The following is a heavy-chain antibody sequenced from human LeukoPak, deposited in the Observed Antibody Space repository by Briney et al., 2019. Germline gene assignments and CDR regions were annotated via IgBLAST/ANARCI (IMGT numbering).Heavy chain of an antibody. Sequence: GGSLRLSCAASGFTFSSYDMHWVRQATGKGLEWVSAIGTAGDTYYPGSVKGRFTISRENAKNSSYLQMNSLRAGDTAVYYCARGVSSGWYSGYWGQGTLVTVSS. CDR1: GFTFSSYD. D-gene: IGHD6-19*01. J-gene: IGHJ4*02. V-gene: IGHV3-13*01. CDR3: ARGVSSGWYSGY. CDR2: IGTAGDT.